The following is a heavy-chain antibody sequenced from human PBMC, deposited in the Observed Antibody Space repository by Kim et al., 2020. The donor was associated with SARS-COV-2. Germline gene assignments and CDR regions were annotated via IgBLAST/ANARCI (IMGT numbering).Heavy chain of an antibody. D-gene: IGHD3-22*01. Sequence: SVKVSCKASGGTFSSYAISWVRQAPGQGLEWMGGIIPIFGTANYAQKFRGRVTITADESTSTAYMELSSLRSEDTAVYYCARYYYDSSGYYDYWGQGTLVTVSS. J-gene: IGHJ4*02. CDR2: IIPIFGTA. V-gene: IGHV1-69*13. CDR1: GGTFSSYA. CDR3: ARYYYDSSGYYDY.